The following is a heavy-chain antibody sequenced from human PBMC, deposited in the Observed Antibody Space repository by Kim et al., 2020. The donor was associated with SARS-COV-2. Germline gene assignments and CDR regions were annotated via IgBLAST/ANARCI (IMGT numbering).Heavy chain of an antibody. CDR2: INTNTGNP. CDR1: GYTFTTYG. Sequence: ASVKVSCKASGYTFTTYGMHWVRQAPGQGLEWMGWINTNTGNPTFAQGFTGRFVFSLDTSVSTAYLQISSLEAEDTAVYYCARTFYDSSAYYYIDYWGQG. J-gene: IGHJ4*02. CDR3: ARTFYDSSAYYYIDY. D-gene: IGHD3-22*01. V-gene: IGHV7-4-1*02.